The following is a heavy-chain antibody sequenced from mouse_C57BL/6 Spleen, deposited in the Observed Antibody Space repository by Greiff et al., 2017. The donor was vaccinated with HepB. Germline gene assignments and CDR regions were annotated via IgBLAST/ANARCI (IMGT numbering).Heavy chain of an antibody. CDR2: IYPRSGNT. Sequence: QVQLKESGAELARPGASVKLSCKASGYTFTSYGISWVKQRTGQGLEWIGEIYPRSGNTYYNEKFKGKATLTADKSSSTAYMELRSLTSEDSAVYFCARMYGTEAWFAYWGQGTLVTVSA. CDR3: ARMYGTEAWFAY. CDR1: GYTFTSYG. V-gene: IGHV1-81*01. J-gene: IGHJ3*01. D-gene: IGHD3-3*01.